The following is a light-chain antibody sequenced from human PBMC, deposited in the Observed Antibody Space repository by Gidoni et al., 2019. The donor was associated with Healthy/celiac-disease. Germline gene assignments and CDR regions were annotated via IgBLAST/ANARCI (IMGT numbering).Light chain of an antibody. J-gene: IGKJ3*01. CDR1: QSISSW. Sequence: DIQITQSPSTLSASVGDRVTITCRASQSISSWLAWYQQKPGKAPKLLLYKASSLESGVPSRFSGSGSGTEFTLTSSSLQPDDFATYYCQQYNSFLFTFGPGTKVDIK. CDR2: KAS. V-gene: IGKV1-5*03. CDR3: QQYNSFLFT.